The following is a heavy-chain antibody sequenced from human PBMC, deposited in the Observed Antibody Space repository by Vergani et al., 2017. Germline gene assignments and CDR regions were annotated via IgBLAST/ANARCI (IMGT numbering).Heavy chain of an antibody. Sequence: QVQLVQSGAEVKKPGASVKVSCEASGYTFTDYFMPWVRQAPGQGLEWMGWINPNSGGTNYAQKFQGRVTMTRDTSISTAYMELSNLRSDDTAVYYCARVGTSSNRDYFDYWGQGTLVTVSS. V-gene: IGHV1-2*02. CDR2: INPNSGGT. J-gene: IGHJ4*02. CDR3: ARVGTSSNRDYFDY. CDR1: GYTFTDYF. D-gene: IGHD2-2*01.